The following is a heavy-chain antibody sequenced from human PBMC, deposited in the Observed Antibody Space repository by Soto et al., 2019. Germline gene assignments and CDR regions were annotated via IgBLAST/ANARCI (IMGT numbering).Heavy chain of an antibody. CDR2: IYPGDSDT. J-gene: IGHJ4*02. CDR1: GYSFTSYW. CDR3: ARHGRPHVDTAMGDY. V-gene: IGHV5-51*01. D-gene: IGHD5-18*01. Sequence: PGESLKISCKGSGYSFTSYWIGWVRQMPGKGLEWMGIIYPGDSDTRYSPSFQGQVTISADKSISTAYLQWSSLKASDTAMYYCARHGRPHVDTAMGDYWGQGTLVTVSS.